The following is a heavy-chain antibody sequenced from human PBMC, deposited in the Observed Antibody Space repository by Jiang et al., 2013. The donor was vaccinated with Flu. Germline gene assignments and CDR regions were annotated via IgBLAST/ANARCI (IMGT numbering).Heavy chain of an antibody. D-gene: IGHD3-22*01. V-gene: IGHV4-39*07. CDR1: GGSISSSSYY. Sequence: PGLVKPSETLSLTCTVSGGSISSSSYYWGWIRQPPGKGLEWIGSIYYSGSTYYNPSLKSRVTISVDTSKNQFSLKLSSVTAADTAVYYCARGFYDSSGYYYYFDYWGQGTLVTVSS. CDR3: ARGFYDSSGYYYYFDY. CDR2: IYYSGST. J-gene: IGHJ4*02.